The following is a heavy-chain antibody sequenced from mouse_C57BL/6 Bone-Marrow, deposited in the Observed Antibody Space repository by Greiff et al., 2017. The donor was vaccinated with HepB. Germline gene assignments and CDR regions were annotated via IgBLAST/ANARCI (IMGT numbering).Heavy chain of an antibody. V-gene: IGHV2-2*01. D-gene: IGHD3-2*02. CDR3: ARQLRLRDGDY. Sequence: QVTLKESGPGLVQPSQSLSITCTVSGFSLTSYGVHWVRQSPGKGLEWLGVIWSGGSTDYNAAFISRLSISKDNSKSQVFFKMNSLQADDTAIYYCARQLRLRDGDYWGQGTSVTVSS. CDR2: IWSGGST. J-gene: IGHJ4*01. CDR1: GFSLTSYG.